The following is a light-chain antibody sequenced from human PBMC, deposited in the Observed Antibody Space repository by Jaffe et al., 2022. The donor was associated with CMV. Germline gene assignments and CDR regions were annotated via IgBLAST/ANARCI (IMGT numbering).Light chain of an antibody. V-gene: IGLV2-23*02. Sequence: QSALTQPASVSGSPGQSITISCTGTSSDVGNYNLVSWYQQHPGKAPKLMIYEVSKRPSGVSNRFSGSKSGNTASLTISGLQAEDEAHYYCCSYAGSNTCVFGGGTKLTVL. CDR3: CSYAGSNTCV. CDR2: EVS. CDR1: SSDVGNYNL. J-gene: IGLJ3*02.